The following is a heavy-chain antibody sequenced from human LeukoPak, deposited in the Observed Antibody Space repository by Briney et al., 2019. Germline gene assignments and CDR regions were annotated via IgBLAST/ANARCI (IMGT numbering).Heavy chain of an antibody. CDR2: ISSSSSTI. CDR1: GFTFSSYS. Sequence: PGGSLRLSCAASGFTFSSYSMNWVRQAPGKGLEWVSYISSSSSTIYYAGSVKGRFTISRDNAKNSLYLQMNSLRAEDTAVYYCASPYCSGGSCYSAALNYWGQGTLVTVSS. V-gene: IGHV3-48*01. J-gene: IGHJ4*02. CDR3: ASPYCSGGSCYSAALNY. D-gene: IGHD2-15*01.